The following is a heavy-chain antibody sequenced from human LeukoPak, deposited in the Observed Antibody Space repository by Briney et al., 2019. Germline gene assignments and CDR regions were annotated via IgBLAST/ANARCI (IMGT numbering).Heavy chain of an antibody. D-gene: IGHD3-10*01. CDR1: GFTFSSYE. Sequence: PEGSLRLSCAASGFTFSSYEMNWVRQAPGKGLEWVSYISSSGRTIYYADSVEGRFTISRDNAKNSLYLQMNGLRAEDTAVYYCARLWGAAFDIWGQGTMVTVSS. CDR3: ARLWGAAFDI. V-gene: IGHV3-48*03. CDR2: ISSSGRTI. J-gene: IGHJ3*02.